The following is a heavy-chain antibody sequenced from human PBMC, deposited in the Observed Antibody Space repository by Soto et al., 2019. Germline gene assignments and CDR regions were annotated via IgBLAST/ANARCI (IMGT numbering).Heavy chain of an antibody. V-gene: IGHV1-46*03. CDR3: ISTLGARFDY. J-gene: IGHJ4*02. CDR1: GYTFTSQN. CDR2: INPSIGTT. Sequence: GGPVKVSCKASGYTFTSQNMHWVRQAPRQGLEWMGVINPSIGTTTYAQKFQGRVTMTSDTSTSSVYMEVSSLRSEDTAVYYCISTLGARFDYWGQGTLVTVSS. D-gene: IGHD1-26*01.